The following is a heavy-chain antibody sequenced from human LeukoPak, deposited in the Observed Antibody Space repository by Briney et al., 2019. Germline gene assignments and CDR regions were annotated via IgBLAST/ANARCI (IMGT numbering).Heavy chain of an antibody. CDR1: GGTFSSYA. D-gene: IGHD3-22*01. V-gene: IGHV1-69*05. J-gene: IGHJ4*02. CDR2: IIPIFGTA. Sequence: SVKVSCKASGGTFSSYAISWVRQAPEQGLEWMGGIIPIFGTANYAQKFQGRVTMTTDTSTSTAYMELRSLRSDDTAVYYCARELVPYDSSGYSPFDYWGQGTLVTVSS. CDR3: ARELVPYDSSGYSPFDY.